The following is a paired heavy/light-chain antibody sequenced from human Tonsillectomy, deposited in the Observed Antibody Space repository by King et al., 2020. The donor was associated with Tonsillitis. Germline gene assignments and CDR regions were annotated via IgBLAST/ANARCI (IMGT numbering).Light chain of an antibody. CDR2: STN. CDR3: VLYMRSGIWV. J-gene: IGLJ3*02. CDR1: SGSVSTSYY. V-gene: IGLV8-61*01. Sequence: QTVVTQEPSFSVSPGGTVTLTCGLSSGSVSTSYYPSWYRQTPGQAPRTLIYSTNTRSSGVPDRFSGSILGIKAALTITGAQADDESDYYCVLYMRSGIWVFGGGTKLTVL.
Heavy chain of an antibody. Sequence: QVELVESGGGVVQPGRSLRLSCAASGFSFSSYGMHWVRQAPGKGLEWVAVISYDGSKKYYADSVKGRFTISRDISKRTLYLQMNSLRPEDTAVYSCAKDGRYGDYYSEYFQHWGQGTLVTVSS. CDR2: ISYDGSKK. D-gene: IGHD3-16*01. CDR3: AKDGRYGDYYSEYFQH. CDR1: GFSFSSYG. J-gene: IGHJ1*01. V-gene: IGHV3-30*18.